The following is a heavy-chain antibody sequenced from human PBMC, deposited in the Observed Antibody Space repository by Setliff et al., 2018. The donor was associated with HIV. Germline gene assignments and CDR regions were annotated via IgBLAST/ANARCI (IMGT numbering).Heavy chain of an antibody. CDR1: GGSISSYY. D-gene: IGHD1-7*01. V-gene: IGHV4-59*06. CDR2: IHYSGST. J-gene: IGHJ6*03. CDR3: ARNSKNWNYPVEYYDYYMDV. Sequence: TSETLSLTCTVSGGSISSYYWSWIRQPPGKGLEWIGYIHYSGSTYYNPSLKSQVTISVDTSKNQFSLKVSSMTAADTAVYYCARNSKNWNYPVEYYDYYMDVWGTGTTVTVSS.